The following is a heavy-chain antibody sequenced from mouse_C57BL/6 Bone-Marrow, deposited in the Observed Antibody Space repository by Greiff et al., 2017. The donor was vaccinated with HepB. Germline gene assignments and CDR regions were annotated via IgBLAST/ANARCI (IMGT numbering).Heavy chain of an antibody. CDR1: GFTFSSYG. CDR3: ASYYGSSLGFAY. Sequence: EVQGVESGGDLVKPGGSLKLSCAASGFTFSSYGMSWVRQTPVKRLEWVATISSGGSYTYYPDSVKGRFTISRDNAKNTLYLQMSSLKSEDTAMYYCASYYGSSLGFAYWGQGTLVTVSA. J-gene: IGHJ3*01. CDR2: ISSGGSYT. V-gene: IGHV5-6*01. D-gene: IGHD1-1*01.